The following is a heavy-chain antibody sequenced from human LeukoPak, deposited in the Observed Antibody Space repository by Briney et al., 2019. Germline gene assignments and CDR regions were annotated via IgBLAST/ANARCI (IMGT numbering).Heavy chain of an antibody. V-gene: IGHV1-24*01. D-gene: IGHD3-22*01. CDR2: FDPEDGET. J-gene: IGHJ4*02. Sequence: ASVKVSCKVSGYTLTELSMHWVRQAPGKGLEWMGGFDPEDGETIYAQKFQGRVTMTEDTSTDTAYMELSSLRSEDTAVYYCATDLIYLRRPYYYDSDLPDYWGQGTLVTVSS. CDR3: ATDLIYLRRPYYYDSDLPDY. CDR1: GYTLTELS.